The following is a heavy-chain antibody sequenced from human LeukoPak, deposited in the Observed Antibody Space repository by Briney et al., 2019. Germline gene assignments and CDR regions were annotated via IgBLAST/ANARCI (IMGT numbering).Heavy chain of an antibody. V-gene: IGHV3-21*01. J-gene: IGHJ3*02. CDR2: ISSSSSYI. CDR1: GFTFSSYS. Sequence: GGSLRLSCAASGFTFSSYSMNWVRQAPGKGLEWVSSISSSSSYIYYADSVKGRFTISRDNAKNSLYLQMNSLRAEDTAVYYCARDLTLYYYDSRAPGAFDIWGQGTMVTVSS. CDR3: ARDLTLYYYDSRAPGAFDI. D-gene: IGHD3-22*01.